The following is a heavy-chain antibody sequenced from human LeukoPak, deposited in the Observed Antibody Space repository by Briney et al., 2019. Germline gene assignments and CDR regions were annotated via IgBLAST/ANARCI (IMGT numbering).Heavy chain of an antibody. CDR2: IYPGDSDT. V-gene: IGHV5-51*01. J-gene: IGHJ4*02. D-gene: IGHD6-6*01. CDR3: ARRGRSSNYFDY. Sequence: GESLKISCKGSGYRFTSYWIAWVRQRPGKGLEWMGIIYPGDSDTRYSPSFQGQVTMSADKSISTAYLQWSSLKASDTAIYYCARRGRSSNYFDYWGQGTLVTVSS. CDR1: GYRFTSYW.